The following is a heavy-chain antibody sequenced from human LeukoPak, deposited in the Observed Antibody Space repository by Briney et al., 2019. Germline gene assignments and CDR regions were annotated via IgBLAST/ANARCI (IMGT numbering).Heavy chain of an antibody. CDR3: ARDAVVVVAATLFDYYYYGMDV. CDR1: GYTFTSYG. D-gene: IGHD2-15*01. Sequence: ASVKVSCKASGYTFTSYGISWVRQAPGRGLEWMGWISAYNGNTNYAQKLQGRVTMTTDTSTSTAYMELRSLRSDDMAVYYCARDAVVVVAATLFDYYYYGMDVWGQGTTVTVSS. V-gene: IGHV1-18*03. CDR2: ISAYNGNT. J-gene: IGHJ6*02.